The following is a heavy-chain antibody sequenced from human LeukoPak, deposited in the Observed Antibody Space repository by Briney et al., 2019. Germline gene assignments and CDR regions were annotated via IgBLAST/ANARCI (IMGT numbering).Heavy chain of an antibody. CDR1: GGSFSGYY. D-gene: IGHD2/OR15-2a*01. J-gene: IGHJ3*02. CDR3: ARVKEAFNARDAFDI. CDR2: INHSGST. V-gene: IGHV4-34*01. Sequence: SETLSLTCAVYGGSFSGYYWSWIRQPPGKGLEWIGEINHSGSTNYNPSLKSRVTISVDTSKNQFSLKLSSVTPEDTAVYYCARVKEAFNARDAFDIWGQGTMVTVSS.